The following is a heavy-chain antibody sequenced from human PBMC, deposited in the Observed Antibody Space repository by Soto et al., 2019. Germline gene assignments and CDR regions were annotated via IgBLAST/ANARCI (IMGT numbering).Heavy chain of an antibody. D-gene: IGHD2-2*01. J-gene: IGHJ6*03. Sequence: SSETLSLTCTVSGGSISSSSYYWGWIRQPPGKGLEWIGSIYYSGSTYYNPSLKSRVTISVDTSKNQFSLKLSSVTAADTAVYYCARHLTVIVGGPAATDYMDVWGKGTTVTVSS. CDR2: IYYSGST. CDR3: ARHLTVIVGGPAATDYMDV. CDR1: GGSISSSSYY. V-gene: IGHV4-39*01.